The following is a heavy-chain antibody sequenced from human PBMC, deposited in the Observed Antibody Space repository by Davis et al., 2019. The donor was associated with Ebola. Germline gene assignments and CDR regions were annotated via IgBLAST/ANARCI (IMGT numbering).Heavy chain of an antibody. D-gene: IGHD3-16*02. CDR2: INHSGST. Sequence: MPSETLSPTCAVYGGSFSGYYWSWIRQLPGKGLEWIGEINHSGSTNYNPSLKSRVTISVDTSKNQFSLKLSSVTAADTAVYYCARDPYDYVWGSYRFDYWGQGTLVTVSS. V-gene: IGHV4-34*01. J-gene: IGHJ4*02. CDR3: ARDPYDYVWGSYRFDY. CDR1: GGSFSGYY.